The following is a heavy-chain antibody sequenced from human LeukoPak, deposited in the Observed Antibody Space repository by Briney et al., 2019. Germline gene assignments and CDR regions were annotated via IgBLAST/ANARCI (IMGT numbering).Heavy chain of an antibody. CDR2: IYHTGGT. CDR1: GGSFSGYY. D-gene: IGHD4-23*01. CDR3: VRLSVVSPHRYFDL. J-gene: IGHJ2*01. V-gene: IGHV4-59*08. Sequence: PSETLSLTCAVYGGSFSGYYWSWVRQPPGKGLEWIAYIYHTGGTNYNPSLKSRVTISVDTSKDQLSLRLTSVTAADTAVYHCVRLSVVSPHRYFDLWGRGTLVTVSS.